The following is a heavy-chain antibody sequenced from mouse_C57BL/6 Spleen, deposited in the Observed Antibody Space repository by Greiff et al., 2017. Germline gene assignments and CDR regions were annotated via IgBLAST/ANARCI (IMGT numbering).Heavy chain of an antibody. CDR2: IYPGDGDT. CDR3: ARNFYFDY. J-gene: IGHJ2*01. V-gene: IGHV1-82*01. CDR1: GYAFSSSW. Sequence: QVQLQQSGPELVKPGASVKISCKASGYAFSSSWMNWVKQRPGKGLEWIGRIYPGDGDTNYNGKFKGKATLTADKPSSTAYMQLSSLTSEDSAVYFCARNFYFDYWGKGTTLTVSS.